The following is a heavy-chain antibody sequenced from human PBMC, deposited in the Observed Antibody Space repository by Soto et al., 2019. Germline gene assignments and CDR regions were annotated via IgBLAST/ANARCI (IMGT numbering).Heavy chain of an antibody. V-gene: IGHV1-18*01. CDR1: GYTFTSYG. J-gene: IGHJ4*02. CDR3: ARDPKVVVVAARSFFDY. D-gene: IGHD2-15*01. Sequence: QAPGKGLEFRASVKVSCKASGYTFTSYGISWVRQAPGQGLEWMGWISAYNGNTNYAQKLQGRVTMTTDTSTSTAYMELRSLRSDDTAVYYCARDPKVVVVAARSFFDYWGQGTLVTVSS. CDR2: ISAYNGNT.